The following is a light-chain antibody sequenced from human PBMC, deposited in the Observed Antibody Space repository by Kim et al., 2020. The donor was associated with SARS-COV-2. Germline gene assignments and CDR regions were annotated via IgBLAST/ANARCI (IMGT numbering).Light chain of an antibody. Sequence: SRGERATLSCGASQSVSSNYLAWYQQRPGLAPRLLIYHASSRATGIPDRFGGSGSGTDFILTISSLEPEDFAVYYCQQYGSSPLTFGGGTKVDIK. V-gene: IGKV3D-20*01. CDR3: QQYGSSPLT. CDR1: QSVSSNY. J-gene: IGKJ4*01. CDR2: HAS.